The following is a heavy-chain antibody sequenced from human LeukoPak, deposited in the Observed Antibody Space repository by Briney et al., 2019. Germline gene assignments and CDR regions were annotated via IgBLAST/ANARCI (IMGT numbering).Heavy chain of an antibody. CDR3: AKDRRAIYYYMDV. J-gene: IGHJ6*03. Sequence: GGSLRLSCAASGFTFSSYGMHWVRQAPGKGLEWVAFIRYDGSNKYYADSVKGRFTISRDNSKNTLYLQMNSLRAEDTAVYYCAKDRRAIYYYMDVWGKGTTVTVSS. CDR1: GFTFSSYG. CDR2: IRYDGSNK. V-gene: IGHV3-30*02.